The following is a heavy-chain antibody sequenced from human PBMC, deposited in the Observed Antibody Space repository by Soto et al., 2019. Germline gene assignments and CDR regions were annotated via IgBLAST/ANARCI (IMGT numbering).Heavy chain of an antibody. D-gene: IGHD2-2*02. CDR3: ARVGGYQLLYGVDY. CDR1: GGSISSGAYY. CDR2: IYKPGST. Sequence: QVQLQESGPGLVKPSQPLSLTCTVSGGSISSGAYYWSWIRQHPGKGLEWIGYIYKPGSTYYNPSLKSRVTISIDTSKNQFSLKLSSVTAADTAVYYCARVGGYQLLYGVDYWGQGTLVTVSS. V-gene: IGHV4-31*03. J-gene: IGHJ4*02.